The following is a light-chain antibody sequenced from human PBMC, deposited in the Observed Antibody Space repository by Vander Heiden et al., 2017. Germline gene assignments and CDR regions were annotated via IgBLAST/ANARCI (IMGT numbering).Light chain of an antibody. CDR1: SSDVGAYNY. Sequence: QSALTQPPSASGSPGQSVTISCTGTSSDVGAYNYVSWYQQHPGKAPKVMIYEVTKRPSGVPDRFSGSKSGNTAFLTVSGLQAEDEADYYCSSYAGSNTAIFGGGTKLTVL. CDR2: EVT. V-gene: IGLV2-8*01. J-gene: IGLJ2*01. CDR3: SSYAGSNTAI.